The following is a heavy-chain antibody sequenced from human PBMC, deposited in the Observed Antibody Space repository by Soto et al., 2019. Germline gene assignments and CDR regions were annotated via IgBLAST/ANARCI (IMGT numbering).Heavy chain of an antibody. CDR3: AREDPSKYYFDY. J-gene: IGHJ4*02. Sequence: GASVKVSCKACGCTFSSYAISWVRQAPGQGLEWMGGIIPIFGTANYAQKFQGRVTITADESTSTAYMELSSLRSEDTAVYYCAREDPSKYYFDYWGQGTLVTVSS. CDR2: IIPIFGTA. CDR1: GCTFSSYA. V-gene: IGHV1-69*13.